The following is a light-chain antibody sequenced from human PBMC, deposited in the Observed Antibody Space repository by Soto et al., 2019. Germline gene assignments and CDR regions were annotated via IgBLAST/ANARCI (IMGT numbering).Light chain of an antibody. V-gene: IGKV1-39*01. CDR3: QQSYSTPWT. CDR1: QSISSY. J-gene: IGKJ1*01. CDR2: AAS. Sequence: DIQMTQSPSSLSASVXXXXXXTCRASQSISSYLNWYQQKPGKAPKLLIYAASSLQSGVPSRFSGSGSGTDFTLTISSLQPEDFATYYCQQSYSTPWTFGQGTKVEIK.